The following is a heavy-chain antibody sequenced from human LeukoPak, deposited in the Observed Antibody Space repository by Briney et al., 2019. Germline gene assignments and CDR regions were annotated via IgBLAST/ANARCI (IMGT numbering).Heavy chain of an antibody. CDR3: AKGNSYGLYYFDY. CDR2: ISWNSGSI. J-gene: IGHJ4*02. CDR1: GFTFDDYA. Sequence: GGSLRLSCAASGFTFDDYAMHWVRQAPGKGLEWVSGISWNSGSIGYADSVKGRFTISRDNSKNTLYLQMNSLRAEDTAVYYCAKGNSYGLYYFDYWGQGTLVTVSS. V-gene: IGHV3-9*01. D-gene: IGHD5-18*01.